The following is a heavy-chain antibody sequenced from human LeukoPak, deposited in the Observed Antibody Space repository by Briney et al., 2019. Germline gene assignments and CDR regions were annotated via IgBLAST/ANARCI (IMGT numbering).Heavy chain of an antibody. Sequence: GGSLRLSCAASGLIFSSYAMSWVRQAPGKGLEWVSAISGGGGSTYYADSVKGRFTISRDNSKNTLYLQMNSLRAEDTAVYYCARVAAAGRGSDYWSRGTLVTVSS. V-gene: IGHV3-23*01. J-gene: IGHJ4*02. CDR1: GLIFSSYA. CDR3: ARVAAAGRGSDY. CDR2: ISGGGGST. D-gene: IGHD6-25*01.